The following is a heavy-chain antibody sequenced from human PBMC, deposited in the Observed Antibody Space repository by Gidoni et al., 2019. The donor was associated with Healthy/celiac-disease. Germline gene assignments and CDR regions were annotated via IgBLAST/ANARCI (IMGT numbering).Heavy chain of an antibody. D-gene: IGHD3-22*01. V-gene: IGHV3-30*04. J-gene: IGHJ4*02. Sequence: QVQLVESGGGVVQPGRSLRLSCAASGFPFSSYAMHWVRQAPGRGLEWVAVISYDGSNKYYADSVKGRFTISRDNSKNTLYLQMNSLRAEDTAVYYCARDPTNYYDSSGYYSYFDYWGQGTLVTVSS. CDR1: GFPFSSYA. CDR3: ARDPTNYYDSSGYYSYFDY. CDR2: ISYDGSNK.